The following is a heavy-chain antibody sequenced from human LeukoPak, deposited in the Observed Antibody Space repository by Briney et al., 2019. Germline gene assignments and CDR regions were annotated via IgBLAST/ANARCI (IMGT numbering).Heavy chain of an antibody. Sequence: ASVTLSCQASGGTFSSYAISWVRQAPGHGLEWVGGIIPIFGTANYAQKFQGRVTITADKSTSTAYMGLSSLRSEDTAVYSCASAPGGSSSGFDPWGQGTLVTVSS. CDR1: GGTFSSYA. D-gene: IGHD6-13*01. CDR3: ASAPGGSSSGFDP. CDR2: IIPIFGTA. V-gene: IGHV1-69*06. J-gene: IGHJ5*02.